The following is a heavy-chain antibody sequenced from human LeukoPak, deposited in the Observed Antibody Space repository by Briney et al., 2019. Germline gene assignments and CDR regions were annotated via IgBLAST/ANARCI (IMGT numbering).Heavy chain of an antibody. D-gene: IGHD6-19*01. J-gene: IGHJ3*02. CDR2: FDPEDGET. Sequence: APVKVSCKVSGYTLTELSMHWVRQAPGKGLEWMGGFDPEDGETIYAQKFQGRVTMTEDTSTDTAYMELSSLRSEDTAVYYCATSGSGWPPNAFDIWGQGTMVTVSS. CDR1: GYTLTELS. V-gene: IGHV1-24*01. CDR3: ATSGSGWPPNAFDI.